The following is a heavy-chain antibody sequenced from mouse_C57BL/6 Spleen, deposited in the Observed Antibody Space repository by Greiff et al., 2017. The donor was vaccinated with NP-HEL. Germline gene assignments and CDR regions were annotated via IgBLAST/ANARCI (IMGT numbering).Heavy chain of an antibody. CDR2: LNPSNGGI. J-gene: IGHJ2*01. D-gene: IGHD6-1*01. Sequence: QVQLQQPGTELVKPGASVKLSCKASGYTFTSYWMHWVKQRPVQGLEWIGNLNPSNGGINYNEKFKSKATLTVDKSSSTAYMQLSSLKSEDSAVYYYARSLFDCWGKGTTLTVSS. CDR3: ARSLFDC. V-gene: IGHV1-53*01. CDR1: GYTFTSYW.